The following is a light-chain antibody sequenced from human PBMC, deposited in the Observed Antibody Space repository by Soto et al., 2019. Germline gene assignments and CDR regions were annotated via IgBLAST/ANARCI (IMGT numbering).Light chain of an antibody. CDR1: QSISSY. CDR2: AAS. J-gene: IGKJ5*01. Sequence: DIKMTQSPSSLSASVGDRVTITCRASQSISSYLNWYQQKPGKAPKLLIYAASSLQSGVPSRFSGSGSGTDFTLTISRLQPEDFATYYCQQSYSTPPVTFGQGTRLEI. CDR3: QQSYSTPPVT. V-gene: IGKV1-39*01.